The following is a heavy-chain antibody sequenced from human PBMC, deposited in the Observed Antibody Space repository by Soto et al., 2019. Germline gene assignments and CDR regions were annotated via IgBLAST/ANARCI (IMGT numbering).Heavy chain of an antibody. CDR1: GFTFSSDA. V-gene: IGHV3-30-3*01. CDR2: IAYDGSNK. D-gene: IGHD3-16*02. J-gene: IGHJ6*02. Sequence: QVQLVESGGGVVQPGRSLRLSCAASGFTFSSDAMHWVRQAPGKGLEWVAVIAYDGSNKYYADSVKGRFTISRDNSKNTLYLQMNSLRAEDTAVYYCARHTPALGELSSYYYYGMDVWGQGTTVTVSS. CDR3: ARHTPALGELSSYYYYGMDV.